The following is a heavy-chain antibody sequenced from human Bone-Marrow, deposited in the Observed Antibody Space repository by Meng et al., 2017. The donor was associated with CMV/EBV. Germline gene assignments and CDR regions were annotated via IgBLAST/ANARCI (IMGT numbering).Heavy chain of an antibody. Sequence: SCKASGFTFSSYEMNWVRQAPGKGLEWVSYISSSGSTIYYADSVKGRFTISRDNAKNSLYLQMNSLRAEDTAVYYCARGTGWVVAPVDYGGQGTLVTVSS. D-gene: IGHD2-2*01. J-gene: IGHJ4*02. CDR2: ISSSGSTI. CDR3: ARGTGWVVAPVDY. V-gene: IGHV3-48*03. CDR1: GFTFSSYE.